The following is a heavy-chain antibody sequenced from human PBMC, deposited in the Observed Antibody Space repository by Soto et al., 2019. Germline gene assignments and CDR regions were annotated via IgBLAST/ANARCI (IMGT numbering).Heavy chain of an antibody. CDR1: GYSFTSYW. CDR2: IYPGDSDT. Sequence: PGESLKISCKGSGYSFTSYWIGWVRQMPGKGLEWMGIIYPGDSDTRYSPSFQGQVTISADKSISTAYLQWSSLKASDTAMYYWARQAQPFYYYYYMDAWGKGTTVTVSS. D-gene: IGHD6-13*01. V-gene: IGHV5-51*01. CDR3: ARQAQPFYYYYYMDA. J-gene: IGHJ6*03.